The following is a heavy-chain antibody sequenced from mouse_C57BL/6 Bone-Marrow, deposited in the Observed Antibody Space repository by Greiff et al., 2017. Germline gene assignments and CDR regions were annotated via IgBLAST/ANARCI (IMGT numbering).Heavy chain of an antibody. D-gene: IGHD2-12*01. V-gene: IGHV5-4*01. J-gene: IGHJ4*01. Sequence: DVKLVESGGGLVKPGGSLKLSCAASRFTFSSYAMSWVRQTPEKRLEWVATISDGGSYTYYPDNVKGRFTISRDNAKNNLYLQMSHLKSEDTAMYYCAREASYYSYYYAMDYWGQGTSVTVSS. CDR1: RFTFSSYA. CDR3: AREASYYSYYYAMDY. CDR2: ISDGGSYT.